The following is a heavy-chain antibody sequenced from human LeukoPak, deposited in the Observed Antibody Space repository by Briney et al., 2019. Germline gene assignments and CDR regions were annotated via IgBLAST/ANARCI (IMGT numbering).Heavy chain of an antibody. J-gene: IGHJ5*02. CDR2: IKQDGSET. D-gene: IGHD4-17*01. Sequence: GGSLRLSCVASGFTFSTYWMNWVRQAPGKGLEWVANIKQDGSETYCVDSVKGRFTVSRDNAKNSLYLQMNSLRAEDTAVYYCAKEVPTTVTTTWGQGTLVTVSS. V-gene: IGHV3-7*03. CDR1: GFTFSTYW. CDR3: AKEVPTTVTTT.